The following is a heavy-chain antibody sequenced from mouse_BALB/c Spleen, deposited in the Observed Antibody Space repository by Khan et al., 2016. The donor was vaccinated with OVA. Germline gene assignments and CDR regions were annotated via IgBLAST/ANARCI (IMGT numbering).Heavy chain of an antibody. J-gene: IGHJ1*01. D-gene: IGHD2-3*01. CDR2: IAPANGDT. Sequence: VQLKQSGAELVKPGASVRLSCTASGFNIKDTYIHWVKQRPEQGLEWIGRIAPANGDTKYDPKFHDKATITSDTSSNTSYLQLRSLTSEDTAGYYCAHPSYEPRVFEVLGAGTTVTVSS. CDR1: GFNIKDTY. CDR3: AHPSYEPRVFEV. V-gene: IGHV14-3*02.